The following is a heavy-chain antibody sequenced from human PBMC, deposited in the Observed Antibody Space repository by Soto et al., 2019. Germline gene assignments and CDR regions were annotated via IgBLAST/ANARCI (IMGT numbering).Heavy chain of an antibody. V-gene: IGHV4-31*03. CDR3: ARRAAGPGGFEY. CDR1: GGSISSGGYY. CDR2: IYYSGST. Sequence: PSETLSLTCTVSGGSISSGGYYWSWIRQHPGKGLEWIGYIYYSGSTYYNPSLKSRVTISVDTSKNQFSLKLSSVTAADTAVYDCARRAAGPGGFEYWGQGTLGNVSS. D-gene: IGHD6-13*01. J-gene: IGHJ4*02.